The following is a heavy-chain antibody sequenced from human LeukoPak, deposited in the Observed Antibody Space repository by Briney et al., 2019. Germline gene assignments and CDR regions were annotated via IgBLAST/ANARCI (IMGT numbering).Heavy chain of an antibody. Sequence: PGGSLRLSCEASGFNFSAYALSWVRQAPGKGLEWVSAITGPGEGTWHADSVKGRFTTSRDNSQRTLYLQMNSLRVEDTAVYYCAKRIVGWYQIDYWGHGTLVTVSS. V-gene: IGHV3-23*01. CDR1: GFNFSAYA. J-gene: IGHJ4*01. CDR3: AKRIVGWYQIDY. D-gene: IGHD6-19*01. CDR2: ITGPGEGT.